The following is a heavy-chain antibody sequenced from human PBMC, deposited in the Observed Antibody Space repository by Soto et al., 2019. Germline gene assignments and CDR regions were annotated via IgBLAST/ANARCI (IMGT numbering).Heavy chain of an antibody. Sequence: GGSLRLSCAASGFTFSSYAMSWVRQAPGKGLEWVSAISGSGGSTYYADSVKGRFTISRDNSKNTLYLQMNSLRAEDTAVYYCAKVGGDYDFWSGYYYFDYWGQGTLVTVSS. J-gene: IGHJ4*02. D-gene: IGHD3-3*01. CDR3: AKVGGDYDFWSGYYYFDY. CDR1: GFTFSSYA. V-gene: IGHV3-23*01. CDR2: ISGSGGST.